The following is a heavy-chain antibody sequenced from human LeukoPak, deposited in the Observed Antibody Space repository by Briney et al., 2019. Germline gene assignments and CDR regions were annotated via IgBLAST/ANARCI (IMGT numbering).Heavy chain of an antibody. Sequence: ASVKVSCKASGYTFIAYHMHWVRQAPGQGLEWMGRIIPNSGATNYAQSFQGRVTMTRDTSISTAYMELSRLRPDDTAVYYCARGISGGFDIWGQGTMVTVSS. V-gene: IGHV1-2*06. CDR2: IIPNSGAT. CDR3: ARGISGGFDI. CDR1: GYTFIAYH. J-gene: IGHJ3*02. D-gene: IGHD2-21*01.